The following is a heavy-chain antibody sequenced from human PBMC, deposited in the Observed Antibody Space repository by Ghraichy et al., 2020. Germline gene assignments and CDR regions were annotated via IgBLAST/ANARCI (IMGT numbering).Heavy chain of an antibody. V-gene: IGHV3-23*01. CDR3: AKGQLVLTTVTTVWFDP. Sequence: GGSLRLSCAASGFTFSSYAMSWVRQAPGKGLEWVSAISGSGGSTYYADSVKGRFTISRDNSKNTLYLQMNSLRAEDTAVYYCAKGQLVLTTVTTVWFDPWGQGTLVTVSS. J-gene: IGHJ5*02. CDR1: GFTFSSYA. D-gene: IGHD4-11*01. CDR2: ISGSGGST.